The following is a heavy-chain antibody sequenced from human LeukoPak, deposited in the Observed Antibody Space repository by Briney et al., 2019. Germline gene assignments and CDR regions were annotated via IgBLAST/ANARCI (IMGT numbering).Heavy chain of an antibody. CDR3: AKGGNWNGLNYFDY. Sequence: NPGGSLRLSCAASGFTFSSNSMNWVRQAPGKGLEWVSSISTSSSYIYYADSVKGRFTISRDNSKNTLYLQMNSLRAEDTAVYYCAKGGNWNGLNYFDYWGQGTLVTVSS. V-gene: IGHV3-21*04. D-gene: IGHD1-1*01. CDR2: ISTSSSYI. CDR1: GFTFSSNS. J-gene: IGHJ4*02.